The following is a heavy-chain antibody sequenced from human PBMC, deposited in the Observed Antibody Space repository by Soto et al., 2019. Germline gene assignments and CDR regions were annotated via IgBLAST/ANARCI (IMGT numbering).Heavy chain of an antibody. J-gene: IGHJ4*02. D-gene: IGHD6-13*01. CDR1: GYSFTSYW. CDR3: ARHIGYSSSWYSYYFDY. Sequence: PGESLKISCKGSGYSFTSYWIGWVRQMPGKGLEWMGIIYPGDSDTRYSPSFQGQVTISADKSTSTAYLQWSSLKASDTAMYYCARHIGYSSSWYSYYFDYWGQGTLVTVSS. CDR2: IYPGDSDT. V-gene: IGHV5-51*01.